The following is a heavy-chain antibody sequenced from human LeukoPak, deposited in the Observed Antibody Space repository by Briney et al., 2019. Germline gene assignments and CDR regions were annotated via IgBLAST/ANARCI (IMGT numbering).Heavy chain of an antibody. CDR2: INHSGST. D-gene: IGHD3-10*01. J-gene: IGHJ4*02. CDR1: GGSFSGYY. V-gene: IGHV4-34*01. CDR3: ARGLTMARGVTDY. Sequence: SETLSLTCAVYGGSFSGYYWSWIRQPPGKGLEWIGEINHSGSTNYNPSLKSRVTISVDTPKNQFSLKLSSVTAADTAVYYCARGLTMARGVTDYWGQGTLVTVSS.